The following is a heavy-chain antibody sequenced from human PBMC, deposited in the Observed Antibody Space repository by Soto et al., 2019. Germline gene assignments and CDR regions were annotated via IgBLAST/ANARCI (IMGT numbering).Heavy chain of an antibody. CDR1: GGSFSGYY. Sequence: QVQLQQWGAGLLKPSETLSLTCAVHGGSFSGYYWSWIRQPPGKGLEWIGEINHSGGTNYNPSLKSRVPISIDTAKNPFSLRVRSVPAADMAVYYCARRAGYYGPGRYYRDSWGQGTLVTVSS. D-gene: IGHD3-10*01. CDR3: ARRAGYYGPGRYYRDS. CDR2: INHSGGT. V-gene: IGHV4-34*01. J-gene: IGHJ4*02.